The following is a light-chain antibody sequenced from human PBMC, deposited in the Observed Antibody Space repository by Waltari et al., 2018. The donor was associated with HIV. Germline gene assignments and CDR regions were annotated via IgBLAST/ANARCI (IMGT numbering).Light chain of an antibody. CDR3: HHYHSSPPWT. V-gene: IGKV3-20*01. CDR2: STY. CDR1: QNIGRGP. Sequence: EIVLTQSPGTVSLSPGEGLTLSCRASQNIGRGPLAWYQQKPGQAPSLLIYSTYRRTTGIPDRFSGAGSGTDFTLTISRLEPEDFAVYYCHHYHSSPPWTFGQGTKVEIK. J-gene: IGKJ1*01.